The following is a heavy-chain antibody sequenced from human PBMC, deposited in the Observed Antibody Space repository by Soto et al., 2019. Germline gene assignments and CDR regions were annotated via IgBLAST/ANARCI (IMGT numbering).Heavy chain of an antibody. V-gene: IGHV1-2*02. CDR3: ARRMTGIAARPVDY. D-gene: IGHD6-6*01. Sequence: XSVKVSCKASVYTFTCYYKHWVRQAPGQGLEWMGWINPNSGGTNYAQKFQGRVTMTRDTSISTAYMELSRLRSDDTAVYYCARRMTGIAARPVDYWGQGTLVTVSS. CDR2: INPNSGGT. CDR1: VYTFTCYY. J-gene: IGHJ4*02.